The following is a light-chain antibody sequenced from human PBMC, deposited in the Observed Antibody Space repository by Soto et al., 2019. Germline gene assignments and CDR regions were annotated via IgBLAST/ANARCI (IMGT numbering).Light chain of an antibody. CDR3: QSYDSSLTTFV. V-gene: IGLV1-40*01. CDR2: GDN. CDR1: SSNIGAEYD. J-gene: IGLJ1*01. Sequence: QSVLTQQPSVSGAPGQMVAISCTGSSSNIGAEYDVHWYQQLPGTAPKRLIYGDNNRPSGVPDRFSGSKSGTSASLAITGLQPEDEADYYCQSYDSSLTTFVFGTGTKVTV.